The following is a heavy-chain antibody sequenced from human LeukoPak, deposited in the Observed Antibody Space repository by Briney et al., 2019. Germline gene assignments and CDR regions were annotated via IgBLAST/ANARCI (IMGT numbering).Heavy chain of an antibody. J-gene: IGHJ6*03. Sequence: GGSLRLSCEASGFTFSSYSMNWVRQAPGKGLEWVSYISFSSATIHYADSVKGRFTISRDNAKNSLYLQMNSLRAEDTAVYYCARGVRDILSGYYTDYYFYYMDVWGKGTTVTVSS. D-gene: IGHD3-9*01. CDR3: ARGVRDILSGYYTDYYFYYMDV. V-gene: IGHV3-48*01. CDR2: ISFSSATI. CDR1: GFTFSSYS.